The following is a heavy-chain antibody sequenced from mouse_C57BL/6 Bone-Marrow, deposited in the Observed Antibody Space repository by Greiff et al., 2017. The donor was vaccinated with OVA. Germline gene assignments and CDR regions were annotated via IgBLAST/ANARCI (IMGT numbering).Heavy chain of an antibody. V-gene: IGHV14-3*01. CDR1: GFNIKNTY. CDR2: IDPANGNT. CDR3: ALYGNYPYYFDY. Sequence: EVKLVESVAELVRPGASVKLSCTASGFNIKNTYMHWVKQRPEQGLEWIGRIDPANGNTKYAPKFQGKATITADTSSNTAYLQLSSLTSEDTAIYYCALYGNYPYYFDYWGQGTTLTVSS. D-gene: IGHD2-1*01. J-gene: IGHJ2*01.